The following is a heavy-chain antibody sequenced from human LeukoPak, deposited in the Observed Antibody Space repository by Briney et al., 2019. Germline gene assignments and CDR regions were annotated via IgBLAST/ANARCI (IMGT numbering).Heavy chain of an antibody. CDR2: IYYSGST. CDR1: GGSISSCY. V-gene: IGHV4-59*08. CDR3: ARHSDSSGPYTDWYFDL. Sequence: SETLSLTCTVSGGSISSCYWSWIRQPPGKGLEWIGYIYYSGSTNYNPSLKSRVTISVDTSENQFSLKLSSVTAADTAVYYCARHSDSSGPYTDWYFDLWGRGTLVTVSS. J-gene: IGHJ2*01. D-gene: IGHD6-19*01.